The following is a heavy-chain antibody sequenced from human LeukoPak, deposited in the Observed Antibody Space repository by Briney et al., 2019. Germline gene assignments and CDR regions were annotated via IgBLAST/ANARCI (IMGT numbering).Heavy chain of an antibody. Sequence: PGGSLRLSCAASGFTFSSYAMRWVRQAPGKGLEWVAVISYDGSNKYYADSVKGRFTISRDNYKNTLYLQMNSLRPEDTAVYYCARDVAGCSGDACYWLDYWGQGALVTVSS. CDR3: ARDVAGCSGDACYWLDY. CDR2: ISYDGSNK. CDR1: GFTFSSYA. D-gene: IGHD2-15*01. V-gene: IGHV3-30*04. J-gene: IGHJ4*02.